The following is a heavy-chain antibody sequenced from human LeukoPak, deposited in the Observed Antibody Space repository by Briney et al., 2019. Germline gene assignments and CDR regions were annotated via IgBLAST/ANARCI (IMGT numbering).Heavy chain of an antibody. V-gene: IGHV4-31*03. CDR1: GGSISSGGYY. Sequence: PSETLSLTCTVSGGSISSGGYYWSWIRQHPGKGLEWIGYIYYSGSTYYNPSLKSRVTISVDTSKNQFSLKLSSVTAADTAVYYCARGFSSGSYPLDYWGQGTLVTVSS. CDR2: IYYSGST. D-gene: IGHD1-26*01. J-gene: IGHJ4*02. CDR3: ARGFSSGSYPLDY.